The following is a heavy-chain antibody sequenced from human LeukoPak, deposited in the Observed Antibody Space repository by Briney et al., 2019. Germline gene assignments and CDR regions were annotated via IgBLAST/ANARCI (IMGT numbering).Heavy chain of an antibody. V-gene: IGHV4-39*07. CDR2: LYYSGST. J-gene: IGHJ5*02. Sequence: KPSETLSLTCTVSGGSISSSSYYWGWIRQPPGKGLEWIGSLYYSGSTYYNPSLKSRVTISVDTSKNQFSLKLSSVTAADTAVYYCARYSSAAMANWFDPWGQGTLVTVSS. CDR1: GGSISSSSYY. D-gene: IGHD5-18*01. CDR3: ARYSSAAMANWFDP.